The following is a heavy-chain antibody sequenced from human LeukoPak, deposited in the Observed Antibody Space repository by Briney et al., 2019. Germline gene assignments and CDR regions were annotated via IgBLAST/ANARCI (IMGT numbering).Heavy chain of an antibody. D-gene: IGHD6-19*01. CDR2: ISGSGGDT. Sequence: PGGSLRLSCAASGFTFSTYAVNWVRQAPGKGLEWVSAISGSGGDTYYADSVKGRFTISRDNSKNTLYLQMNSLRAEDTALYYCATSSGWYPKYFDYWGQGTLVTVSS. V-gene: IGHV3-23*01. J-gene: IGHJ4*02. CDR3: ATSSGWYPKYFDY. CDR1: GFTFSTYA.